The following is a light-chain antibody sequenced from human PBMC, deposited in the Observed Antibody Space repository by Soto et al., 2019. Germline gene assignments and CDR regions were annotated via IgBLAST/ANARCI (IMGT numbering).Light chain of an antibody. J-gene: IGKJ2*01. CDR3: QHYNSYSNT. CDR2: KAS. V-gene: IGKV1-5*03. CDR1: QSISTW. Sequence: DIQMTQSPSTLSASVGDRVTITCRASQSISTWLAWYQQKPGKAPKLLIYKASSLESGVPSRFSGSGSGTEFTLPISSLQPDDFATYYCQHYNSYSNTFGQGTKLEIK.